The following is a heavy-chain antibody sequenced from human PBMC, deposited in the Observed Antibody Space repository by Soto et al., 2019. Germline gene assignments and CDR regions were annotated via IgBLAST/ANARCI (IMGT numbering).Heavy chain of an antibody. CDR2: IYWDGDQ. V-gene: IGHV2-5*02. J-gene: IGHJ4*02. CDR3: VPIARKPDPAT. D-gene: IGHD1-1*01. Sequence: QITLKESGPTLVKPTQPLTLTCTFSGFSLSSYEVSVGWIRQPPGKALEWLALIYWDGDQSYRPSLRSRLTITKDTSNNQVVLTMTNMDPVDTATYYCVPIARKPDPATWGQGSPVTVSS. CDR1: GFSLSSYEVS.